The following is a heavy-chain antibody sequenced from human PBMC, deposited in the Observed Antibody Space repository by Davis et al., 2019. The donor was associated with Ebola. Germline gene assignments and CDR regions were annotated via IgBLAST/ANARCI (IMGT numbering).Heavy chain of an antibody. J-gene: IGHJ4*02. V-gene: IGHV3-7*01. CDR1: GFTFSTSW. Sequence: PGGSLRLSCAASGFTFSTSWMTWVRHAPGKGLEWVATLKGDGSDKYYVDSVKGRFTISRDTAKNSLYLQMNSLRSEDSAVYYCANDRLDYWGQGALVTVSS. CDR2: LKGDGSDK. CDR3: ANDRLDY. D-gene: IGHD3-9*01.